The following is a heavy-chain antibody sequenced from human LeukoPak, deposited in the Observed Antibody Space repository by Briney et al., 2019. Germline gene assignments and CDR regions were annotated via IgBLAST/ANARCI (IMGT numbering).Heavy chain of an antibody. CDR2: ISAYNGNT. CDR1: GYTFTSYG. Sequence: ASVKVSCKASGYTFTSYGISWVRQAPGQGLEWMGWISAYNGNTNYAQKLQGRVTMTTDTSTSTAYMELRSLRSDDTAVYYCARGPLWFGELGGGDYWGQGTLVTVSS. CDR3: ARGPLWFGELGGGDY. V-gene: IGHV1-18*01. J-gene: IGHJ4*02. D-gene: IGHD3-10*01.